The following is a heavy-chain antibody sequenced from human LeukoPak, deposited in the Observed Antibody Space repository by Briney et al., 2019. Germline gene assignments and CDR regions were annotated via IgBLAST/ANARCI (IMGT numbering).Heavy chain of an antibody. Sequence: SETLSLTCTVSGGSISSYYWSWIRQPPGKGLEWIGYIYHSGSTNYNPSLKSRVTISVDTSKNQFSLKLSSVTAADTAVYYCARRNVDGSGSYRYFDYWGQGTLVTVSS. D-gene: IGHD3-10*01. CDR3: ARRNVDGSGSYRYFDY. V-gene: IGHV4-59*08. CDR2: IYHSGST. J-gene: IGHJ4*02. CDR1: GGSISSYY.